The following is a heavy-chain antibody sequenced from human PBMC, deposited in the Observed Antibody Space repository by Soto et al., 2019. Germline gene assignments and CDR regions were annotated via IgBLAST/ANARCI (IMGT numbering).Heavy chain of an antibody. Sequence: PSETLSLTCTVSGGSISSGGYYWSWIRQHPGKGLEWIGYIYYSGSTYYNPSLKSRVTISVDTSKNQFSLTLKDVTAADTAVYYCATLPPRIEVTVLPIPTWGQGTLVTVSS. J-gene: IGHJ5*02. CDR2: IYYSGST. V-gene: IGHV4-31*03. D-gene: IGHD2-2*02. CDR3: ATLPPRIEVTVLPIPT. CDR1: GGSISSGGYY.